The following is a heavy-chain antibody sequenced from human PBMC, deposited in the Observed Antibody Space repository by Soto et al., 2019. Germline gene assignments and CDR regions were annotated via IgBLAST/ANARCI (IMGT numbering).Heavy chain of an antibody. V-gene: IGHV3-30*18. D-gene: IGHD2-2*01. CDR2: ISYDETAT. CDR3: AKGSSREGYQ. Sequence: QVQLVESGGGVVQPGTSLRLSCAASGFTFSGYGVHWVRQAPGKGLEWVATISYDETATYYSDSVKGRFTISRDNSRDTLFLQMRNLRVEDTAIYYCAKGSSREGYQWGQGTLVTVSS. J-gene: IGHJ4*02. CDR1: GFTFSGYG.